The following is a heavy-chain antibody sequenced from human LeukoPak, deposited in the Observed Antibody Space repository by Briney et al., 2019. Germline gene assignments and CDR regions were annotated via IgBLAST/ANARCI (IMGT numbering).Heavy chain of an antibody. CDR3: TRVQSSGYSDS. CDR2: INQDGSQK. V-gene: IGHV3-7*01. J-gene: IGHJ4*02. D-gene: IGHD3-22*01. Sequence: PGGSLRLSCAASGFTLSNYWMSWVRKSPGKGLEWVANINQDGSQKYYVDSVKGRFTISRDNAKNSLYLQMNSLRAEDTAVYYCTRVQSSGYSDSWGQGTLVTVSS. CDR1: GFTLSNYW.